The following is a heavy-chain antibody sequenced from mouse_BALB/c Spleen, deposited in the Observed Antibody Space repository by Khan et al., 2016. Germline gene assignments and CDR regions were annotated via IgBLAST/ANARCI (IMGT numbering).Heavy chain of an antibody. CDR3: ASFLLRFHY. CDR1: GFNILDTY. V-gene: IGHV14-3*02. CDR2: IDPANGNT. D-gene: IGHD1-1*01. J-gene: IGHJ2*01. Sequence: VQLQQSGAELVKPGASVKLSCTASGFNILDTYMHWVKQRPEQGLEWIGRIDPANGNTKYDPKFQGKATVTADTSSNTAYLQLSSLTSEDTAFYYGASFLLRFHYWGQGTTLTVSS.